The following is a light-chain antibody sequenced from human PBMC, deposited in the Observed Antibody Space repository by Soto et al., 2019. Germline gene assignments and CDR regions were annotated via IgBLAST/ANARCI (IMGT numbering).Light chain of an antibody. J-gene: IGKJ4*01. CDR3: HQADRYPLN. V-gene: IGKV1-12*01. Sequence: QLTDSTSSLAESVGEGGRISLQASQDISTWLAWYQQKPGKAPKLLIFSASSLQSGVSSRFSGSGSGTDFTLTLSSLQPEDFATYYCHQADRYPLNFGGGTKVAIK. CDR2: SAS. CDR1: QDISTW.